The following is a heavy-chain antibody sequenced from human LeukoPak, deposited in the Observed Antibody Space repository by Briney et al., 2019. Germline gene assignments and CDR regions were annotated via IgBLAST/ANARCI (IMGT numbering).Heavy chain of an antibody. CDR2: IYYSGST. CDR3: ARAVITFGGAVAKGFDC. D-gene: IGHD3-16*01. Sequence: SETLSLTCTVSGGSFSTYYWSWIRQPPGKGLEWIGYIYYSGSTDYNPSLKSRVTMSLDTSKNQFSLDLSSVAAADTAIYYCARAVITFGGAVAKGFDCWGQGTLVTVSS. J-gene: IGHJ4*02. CDR1: GGSFSTYY. V-gene: IGHV4-59*01.